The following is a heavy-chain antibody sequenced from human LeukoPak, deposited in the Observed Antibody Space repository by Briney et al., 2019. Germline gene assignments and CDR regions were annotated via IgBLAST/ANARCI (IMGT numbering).Heavy chain of an antibody. Sequence: PSETLSLTCAVYGGSFSGYYWSWIRQPPGKGLEWIGEINHSGSTNHNPSLKSRVTISVDTSKNQFSLKLSSVTAADTAVYYCARDYYDSSGRRSFDYWGQGTPVTVSS. CDR3: ARDYYDSSGRRSFDY. V-gene: IGHV4-34*01. D-gene: IGHD3-22*01. CDR2: INHSGST. J-gene: IGHJ4*02. CDR1: GGSFSGYY.